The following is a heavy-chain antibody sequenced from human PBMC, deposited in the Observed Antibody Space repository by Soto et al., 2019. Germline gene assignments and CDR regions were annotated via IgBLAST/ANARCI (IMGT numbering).Heavy chain of an antibody. CDR1: GFTFSSYA. D-gene: IGHD5-18*01. CDR2: ISGSGGST. Sequence: VGSLRLSCAASGFTFSSYAMSWVRQAPGKGLEWVSAISGSGGSTYYADSVKGRFTISRDNSKNTLYLQMNSLRAEDTAVYYCAKEGYSYGYYYYGMDVWGQGTTVTVSS. J-gene: IGHJ6*02. CDR3: AKEGYSYGYYYYGMDV. V-gene: IGHV3-23*01.